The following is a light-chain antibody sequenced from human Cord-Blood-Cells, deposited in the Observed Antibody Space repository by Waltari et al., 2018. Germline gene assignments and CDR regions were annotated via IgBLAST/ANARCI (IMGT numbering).Light chain of an antibody. J-gene: IGLJ1*01. CDR3: SSYTSSSTYG. Sequence: QSALTQPASVSGSPGQSITISCTGTSSDVGGYNYVSWYQQHPGKAPKRMIYDVSNRPSGVSNRFSGSKSGNTASLTISGLQAEDEADYYCSSYTSSSTYGFGTGTKVTVL. V-gene: IGLV2-14*03. CDR2: DVS. CDR1: SSDVGGYNY.